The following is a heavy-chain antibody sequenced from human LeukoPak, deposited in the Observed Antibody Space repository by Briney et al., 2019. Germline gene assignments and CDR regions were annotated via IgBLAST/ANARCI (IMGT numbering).Heavy chain of an antibody. V-gene: IGHV1-2*02. CDR1: GYTFTGYY. J-gene: IGHJ3*02. D-gene: IGHD3-10*01. CDR3: ASPSGATGAFDI. CDR2: INPNSGGT. Sequence: ASVKVSCKASGYTFTGYYMHWVRQAPGQGLEWMGWINPNSGGTNYAQKLQGRVTMTRDTSISTAYMELSRLRSDDTAVYYCASPSGATGAFDIWGQGTMVTVSS.